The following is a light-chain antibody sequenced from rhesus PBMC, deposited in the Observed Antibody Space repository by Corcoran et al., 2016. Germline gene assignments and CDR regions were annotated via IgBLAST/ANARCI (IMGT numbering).Light chain of an antibody. Sequence: DIQMTQSPSSLSASVGDRVTITCRASQGISDYLSWYQQKPGKAPKRLNYAASSLESGVPSRFSGSGSGTGFTLTISSLQPEDFAAYYCLQGYSTPYSFGQGAKVEIK. V-gene: IGKV1-36*02. CDR2: AAS. CDR3: LQGYSTPYS. CDR1: QGISDY. J-gene: IGKJ2*01.